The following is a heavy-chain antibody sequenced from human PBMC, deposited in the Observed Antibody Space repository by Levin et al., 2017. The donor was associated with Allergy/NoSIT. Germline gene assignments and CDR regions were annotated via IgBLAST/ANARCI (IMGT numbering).Heavy chain of an antibody. D-gene: IGHD3-22*01. J-gene: IGHJ4*02. Sequence: GESLKISCAASGFTFSSYSMNWVRQAPGKGLEWVSSISSSSSYIYYADSVKGRFTISRDNAKNSLYLQMNSLRAEDTAVYYCAPFQDSSGYLAPDYWGQGTLVTVSS. V-gene: IGHV3-21*01. CDR2: ISSSSSYI. CDR3: APFQDSSGYLAPDY. CDR1: GFTFSSYS.